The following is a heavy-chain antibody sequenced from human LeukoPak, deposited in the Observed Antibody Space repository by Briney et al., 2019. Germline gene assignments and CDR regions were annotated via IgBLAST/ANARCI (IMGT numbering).Heavy chain of an antibody. Sequence: GGSLRLSCAASGFTVSSNDMSWLRQAPGKGLEWVSVIYSGGSTYYADSVKGRFTISRDNSKNTLYLQMNSLRAEDTAVYYCARDRSGWYFDYWGQGTLVTVSS. V-gene: IGHV3-53*01. CDR3: ARDRSGWYFDY. CDR1: GFTVSSND. J-gene: IGHJ4*02. CDR2: IYSGGST. D-gene: IGHD6-19*01.